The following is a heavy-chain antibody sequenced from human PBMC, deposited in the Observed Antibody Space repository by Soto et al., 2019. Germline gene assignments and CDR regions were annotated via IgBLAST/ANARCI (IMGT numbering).Heavy chain of an antibody. V-gene: IGHV1-18*01. D-gene: IGHD1-26*01. Sequence: ASVKASSKASGYTINSYAISWVRQSPGQGLEWMGWISAYNGNTNYAQKLQGRVTMTTDTSTSTAYMELRSLRSDDTAVYCCARGVVVGAEGAFDYWGKGTLVTVSS. CDR1: GYTINSYA. CDR2: ISAYNGNT. J-gene: IGHJ4*02. CDR3: ARGVVVGAEGAFDY.